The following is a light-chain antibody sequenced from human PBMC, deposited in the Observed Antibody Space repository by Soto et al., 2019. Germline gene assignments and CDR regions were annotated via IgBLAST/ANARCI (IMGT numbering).Light chain of an antibody. Sequence: DIQMTQSPSSLSASVGDRVTITCQASQDISNYLNWYQQKPGKAPKLLIYAASTLQTGVPSRFSGGGSGTEFTLTISSLQSEDFAVYYCQQYNNWPPAFGQGTKVDIK. CDR3: QQYNNWPPA. CDR1: QDISNY. J-gene: IGKJ1*01. V-gene: IGKV1-33*01. CDR2: AAS.